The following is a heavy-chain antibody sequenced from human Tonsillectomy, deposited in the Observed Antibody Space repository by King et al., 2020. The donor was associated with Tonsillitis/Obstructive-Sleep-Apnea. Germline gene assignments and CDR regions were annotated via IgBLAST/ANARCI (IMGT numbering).Heavy chain of an antibody. CDR1: GFTFSSYS. D-gene: IGHD6-19*01. Sequence: QLVQSGGGLVQPGGSLRLSCAASGFTFSSYSMNWVRQAPGKGLEWVSYISSSSSTIYYADSVKGRFTISRDNDKNSLYLQMNSLRDEDTGVYYCAGEGAVGAYNWFDPWGQGTLVTVSS. CDR3: AGEGAVGAYNWFDP. CDR2: ISSSSSTI. J-gene: IGHJ5*02. V-gene: IGHV3-48*02.